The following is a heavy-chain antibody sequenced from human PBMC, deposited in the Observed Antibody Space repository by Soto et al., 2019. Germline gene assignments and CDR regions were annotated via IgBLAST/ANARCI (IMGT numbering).Heavy chain of an antibody. J-gene: IGHJ6*02. D-gene: IGHD3-22*01. CDR3: ARNGCGNYGYGMDV. Sequence: SQTLSLTCAISGDSVSSNSATWNWIRQSPSRGLEWLGRTYYRSKWNNDYVVSVKSRITINPDTSKNQFSLQLNSVTSEDTAVYFCARNGCGNYGYGMDVWGQGTTVTVSS. V-gene: IGHV6-1*01. CDR2: TYYRSKWNN. CDR1: GDSVSSNSAT.